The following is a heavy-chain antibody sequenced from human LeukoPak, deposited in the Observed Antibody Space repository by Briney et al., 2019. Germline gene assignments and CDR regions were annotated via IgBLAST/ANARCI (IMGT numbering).Heavy chain of an antibody. CDR3: AREYSSGWYELMDY. CDR1: GGSISSYY. CDR2: IYTSGST. Sequence: SETLSLTCTVSGGSISSYYWSWIRQPAGKGLEWIGRIYTSGSTNYNPSLKSRVTMSVDTSKNQFSLKLSSVTAADTAVYYCAREYSSGWYELMDYWGQGTLVTVSS. J-gene: IGHJ4*02. D-gene: IGHD6-19*01. V-gene: IGHV4-4*07.